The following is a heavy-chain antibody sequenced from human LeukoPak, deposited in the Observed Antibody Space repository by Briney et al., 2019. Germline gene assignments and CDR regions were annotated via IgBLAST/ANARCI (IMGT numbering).Heavy chain of an antibody. J-gene: IGHJ6*02. CDR1: GFTFSDYY. CDR2: ISSSGSTI. V-gene: IGHV3-11*01. Sequence: PGGSLRLSCAASGFTFSDYYMSWIRQAPGKGLEWVSYISSSGSTIYYADSVKGRFTISRDNAKNSLYLQMNSLRAEDTAVYYCARDRRDSSGYHMRSYYYYGMDVWGQGTTVTVSS. D-gene: IGHD3-22*01. CDR3: ARDRRDSSGYHMRSYYYYGMDV.